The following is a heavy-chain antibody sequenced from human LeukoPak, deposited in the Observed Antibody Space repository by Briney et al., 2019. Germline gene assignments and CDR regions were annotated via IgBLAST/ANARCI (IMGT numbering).Heavy chain of an antibody. J-gene: IGHJ4*02. Sequence: GGSLRLSCGASGFTFSSYSMNGVREARGKGLEGGSSISSSSSYIYYADSVKGRFTISRDNAKNSLYLQMNSLRAEDTAVYYCARDSIAAAGTGIADYWGQGPLVTVSS. CDR3: ARDSIAAAGTGIADY. CDR2: ISSSSSYI. D-gene: IGHD6-13*01. CDR1: GFTFSSYS. V-gene: IGHV3-21*01.